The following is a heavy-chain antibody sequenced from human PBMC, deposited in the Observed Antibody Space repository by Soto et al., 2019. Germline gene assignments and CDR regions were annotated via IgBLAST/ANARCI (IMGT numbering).Heavy chain of an antibody. CDR3: AKVLDEPPLYGMDV. V-gene: IGHV3-23*01. CDR2: ISTSGGST. Sequence: VGSLRLSCAASGFTFSSYAMSWVRQAPGKGLEWVSSISTSGGSTYYADSVKGRFTISRDNSNNTLYLQMNSLRAEDTAVYYCAKVLDEPPLYGMDVWGQGTTVTVSS. D-gene: IGHD1-26*01. CDR1: GFTFSSYA. J-gene: IGHJ6*02.